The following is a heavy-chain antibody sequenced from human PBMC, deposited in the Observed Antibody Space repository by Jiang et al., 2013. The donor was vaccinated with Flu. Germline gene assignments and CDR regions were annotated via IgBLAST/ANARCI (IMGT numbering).Heavy chain of an antibody. D-gene: IGHD5-18*01. Sequence: IIYPGDSDTRYSPSFQGQVTISADKSISTAYLQWSSLKASDTAMYYCARHRQLWLPDDAFDIWGQGTMVTVSS. V-gene: IGHV5-51*01. CDR3: ARHRQLWLPDDAFDI. CDR2: IYPGDSDT. J-gene: IGHJ3*02.